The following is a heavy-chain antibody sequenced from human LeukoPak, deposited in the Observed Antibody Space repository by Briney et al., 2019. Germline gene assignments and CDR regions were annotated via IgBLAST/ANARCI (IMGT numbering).Heavy chain of an antibody. CDR3: ARANYGSGSLDY. Sequence: SETLSLTCNVSGGSISSYYWTWIRQPPGKGLEWIGYIYYTGSPNYNPSLKSRVTISVDTSKNQFSLKLSSVTAADTAVYYCARANYGSGSLDYWGQGTLVTVSS. CDR2: IYYTGSP. CDR1: GGSISSYY. V-gene: IGHV4-59*13. J-gene: IGHJ4*02. D-gene: IGHD3-10*01.